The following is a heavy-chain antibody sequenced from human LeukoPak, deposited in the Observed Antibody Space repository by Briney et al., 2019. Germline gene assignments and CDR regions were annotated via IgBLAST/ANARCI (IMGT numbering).Heavy chain of an antibody. Sequence: PSETLSLTCTVSGGSIGSGSYYWSWIRQPAGKGLEWIGRIYTSGSTNYNPSLKSRVTISVDTSKNQFSLKLSSVTAADTAVYYCASSSGDYGPDFDYWGQGTLVTVSS. CDR1: GGSIGSGSYY. V-gene: IGHV4-61*02. CDR3: ASSSGDYGPDFDY. D-gene: IGHD4-17*01. J-gene: IGHJ4*02. CDR2: IYTSGST.